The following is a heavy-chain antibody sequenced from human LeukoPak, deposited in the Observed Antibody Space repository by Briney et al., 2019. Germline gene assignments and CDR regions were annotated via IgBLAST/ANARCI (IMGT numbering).Heavy chain of an antibody. Sequence: PSETLSLTCAVYGGSFSGYYWSWIRQPPGKGLEWIGEINHSGSTNYNPSLKSRVTISVDTSKNQFSLKLSSVTAADTAVYYCARCGPDIVVVPAAIPEGWFDPWGQGTLVTVSP. CDR3: ARCGPDIVVVPAAIPEGWFDP. CDR1: GGSFSGYY. V-gene: IGHV4-34*01. CDR2: INHSGST. J-gene: IGHJ5*02. D-gene: IGHD2-2*02.